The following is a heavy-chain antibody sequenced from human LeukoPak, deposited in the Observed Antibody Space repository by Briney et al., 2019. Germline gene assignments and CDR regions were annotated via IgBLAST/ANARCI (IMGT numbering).Heavy chain of an antibody. D-gene: IGHD3/OR15-3a*01. CDR2: ISGSGGST. Sequence: GGSLRLSCAASGFTVSSNYMSWVRQAPGKGLEWVSAISGSGGSTYYADFVKGRFTISRDNSKNTLYLQMNSLRAEDTAVYYCAKDADFGPVGWFDPWGQGTLVTVSS. CDR1: GFTVSSNY. J-gene: IGHJ5*02. CDR3: AKDADFGPVGWFDP. V-gene: IGHV3-23*01.